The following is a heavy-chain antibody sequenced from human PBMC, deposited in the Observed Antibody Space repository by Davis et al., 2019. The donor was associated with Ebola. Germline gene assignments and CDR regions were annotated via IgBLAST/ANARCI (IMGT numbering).Heavy chain of an antibody. CDR2: INAGNGNT. J-gene: IGHJ4*02. Sequence: AASVKVSCKASGYTFTSYAMHWVRQAPGQRLEWMGWINAGNGNTKYSQKFQGRVTITRDTSASTAYMELSSLRAEDTAVYYCARDYYSSGPTAYWGQGTLVTVSS. CDR1: GYTFTSYA. CDR3: ARDYYSSGPTAY. D-gene: IGHD6-19*01. V-gene: IGHV1-3*01.